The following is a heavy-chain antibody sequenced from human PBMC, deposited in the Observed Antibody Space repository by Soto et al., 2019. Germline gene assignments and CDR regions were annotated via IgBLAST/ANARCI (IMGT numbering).Heavy chain of an antibody. V-gene: IGHV4-59*01. Sequence: SETLSLTCTVSGGSISSFYWNWIRQSPGKGLEWIGYIYYSGTTNYNPSLKSRGTISIDTSKNQYSLKLSSVTAADTAVYYCAGLNYNYYESSGYYNWFDPWGQGTLVTVSS. CDR2: IYYSGTT. D-gene: IGHD3-22*01. CDR1: GGSISSFY. CDR3: AGLNYNYYESSGYYNWFDP. J-gene: IGHJ5*02.